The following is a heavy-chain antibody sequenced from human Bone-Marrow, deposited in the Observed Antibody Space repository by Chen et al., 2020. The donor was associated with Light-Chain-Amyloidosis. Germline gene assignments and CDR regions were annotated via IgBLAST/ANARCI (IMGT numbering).Heavy chain of an antibody. CDR3: ASQYYYDSSGYYPVRYFDY. D-gene: IGHD3-22*01. CDR2: IYYSGST. CDR1: GGSISSSSYY. Sequence: QLQLQESGPGLVKPSETLSLTCTVSGGSISSSSYYWGWIRQPPGKGLEWIGSIYYSGSTYYNPSLKSRVTISVDTSKNQFSLKLSSVTAADTAVYYCASQYYYDSSGYYPVRYFDYWGQGTLVTVSS. J-gene: IGHJ4*02. V-gene: IGHV4-39*01.